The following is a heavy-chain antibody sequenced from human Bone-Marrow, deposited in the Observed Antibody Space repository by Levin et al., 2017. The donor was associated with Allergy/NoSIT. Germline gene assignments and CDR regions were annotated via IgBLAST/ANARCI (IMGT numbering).Heavy chain of an antibody. CDR3: VNGYPRDV. J-gene: IGHJ6*04. CDR2: INHSGST. CDR1: GGSFSGYY. Sequence: PSETLSLTCAVYGGSFSGYYWSWIRQPPGKGLEWVGEINHSGSTNYNPSLKSRVTISVDTSKNQFSLKLSSVTAADTAVYYCVNGYPRDVWGKGTTVTVSS. V-gene: IGHV4-34*01. D-gene: IGHD5-18*01.